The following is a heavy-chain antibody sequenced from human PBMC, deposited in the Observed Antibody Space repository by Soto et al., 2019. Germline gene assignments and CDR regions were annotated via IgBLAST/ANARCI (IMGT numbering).Heavy chain of an antibody. CDR2: IKSKIDGGTA. Sequence: EVQLVESGGGLVKPGGSLRLSCAASGFTFSNAWMNWVRQAPGKGLEWVGRIKSKIDGGTADYAAPVKGRFTISRDESKKTLYLQMNSLKTEDTAVYYCTTEPIKNYYDSNDWGQGTLVTVSS. V-gene: IGHV3-15*07. CDR1: GFTFSNAW. CDR3: TTEPIKNYYDSND. J-gene: IGHJ4*02. D-gene: IGHD3-22*01.